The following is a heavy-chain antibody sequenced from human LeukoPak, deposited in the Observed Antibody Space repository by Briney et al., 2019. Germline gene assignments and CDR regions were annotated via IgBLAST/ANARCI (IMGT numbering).Heavy chain of an antibody. V-gene: IGHV1-18*01. CDR2: ISAYNGNT. J-gene: IGHJ5*02. CDR3: ARSIGSYSPNWFDP. CDR1: GYTFTSYG. Sequence: ASVKVSCKASGYTFTSYGISWVRQAPGQGLGWMGWISAYNGNTNYAQKLQGRVTMTTDTSTSTAYMELRSLRSDDTAVYYCARSIGSYSPNWFDPWGQGTLVTVSS. D-gene: IGHD1-26*01.